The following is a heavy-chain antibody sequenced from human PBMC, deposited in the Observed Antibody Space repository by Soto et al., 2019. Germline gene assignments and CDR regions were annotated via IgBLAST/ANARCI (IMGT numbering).Heavy chain of an antibody. Sequence: PPETLSLTCTVSGGSISSGDYYFICIRQPPWNGLEWIGYIYCRGSTFHNPSLQSRVTMSVDTSNHQFSLKLTSVTAADTAVYYCARGLGFLERTIYYYGLDVWGQGTTVTVSS. V-gene: IGHV4-30-4*01. CDR2: IYCRGST. D-gene: IGHD3-3*01. J-gene: IGHJ6*02. CDR1: GGSISSGDYY. CDR3: ARGLGFLERTIYYYGLDV.